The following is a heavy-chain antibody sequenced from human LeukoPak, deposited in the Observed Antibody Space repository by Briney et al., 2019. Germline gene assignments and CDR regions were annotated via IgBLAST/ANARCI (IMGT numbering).Heavy chain of an antibody. V-gene: IGHV1-2*02. D-gene: IGHD3-3*01. Sequence: ASVKVSCKASGYTFTGYYMHWVRQAPGQGLEWMGWINPNSGGTNYAQKFQGRVTMTRDTSISTAYMELSRLRSDDTAVYYCARRGFWSGYDYDYWGQGTLVTVSS. CDR3: ARRGFWSGYDYDY. J-gene: IGHJ4*02. CDR1: GYTFTGYY. CDR2: INPNSGGT.